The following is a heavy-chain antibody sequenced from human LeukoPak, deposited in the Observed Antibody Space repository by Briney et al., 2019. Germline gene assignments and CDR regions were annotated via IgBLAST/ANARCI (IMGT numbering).Heavy chain of an antibody. CDR3: ARGRAAAGDY. D-gene: IGHD6-13*01. CDR2: INHSGST. V-gene: IGHV4-34*01. Sequence: SETLSLTCAVYGGSFSGYYWSWIRQPPGKGLEWIGEINHSGSTNYNPSLKSRVTISVDRSKNQFSLKLSSVTAADTAVYYCARGRAAAGDYWGQGTLVTVSS. J-gene: IGHJ4*02. CDR1: GGSFSGYY.